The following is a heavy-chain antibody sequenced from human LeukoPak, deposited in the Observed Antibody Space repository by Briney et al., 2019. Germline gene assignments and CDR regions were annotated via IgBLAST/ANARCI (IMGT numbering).Heavy chain of an antibody. D-gene: IGHD3-22*01. V-gene: IGHV4-39*07. CDR1: GGSISSGSYY. J-gene: IGHJ4*02. CDR2: IYYSGST. Sequence: SETLSLTCTVSGGSISSGSYYWSWIRQPAGKGLEWIGSIYYSGSTYYNPSLKSRVTISVDTSKNQFSLKLSSVTAADTAVYYCARANSLDRYYYDSSGYYSGFDYWGQGTLVTVSS. CDR3: ARANSLDRYYYDSSGYYSGFDY.